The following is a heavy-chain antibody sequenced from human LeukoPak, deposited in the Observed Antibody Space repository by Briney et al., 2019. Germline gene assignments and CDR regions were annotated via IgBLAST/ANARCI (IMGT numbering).Heavy chain of an antibody. CDR2: IYYSGST. Sequence: SETLSLTCTVSGGSISSYYWSWIRQPPGKGLERIGYIYYSGSTNYNPSLKSRVTISVDTSKNQFSLKLSSVTAADTAVYYCARGGPPFGYDILTGYYLGNAFDIWGQGTMVTVSS. V-gene: IGHV4-59*01. CDR3: ARGGPPFGYDILTGYYLGNAFDI. J-gene: IGHJ3*02. CDR1: GGSISSYY. D-gene: IGHD3-9*01.